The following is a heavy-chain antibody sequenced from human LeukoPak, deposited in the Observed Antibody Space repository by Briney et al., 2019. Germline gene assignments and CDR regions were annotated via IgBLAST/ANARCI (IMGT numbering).Heavy chain of an antibody. V-gene: IGHV1-18*01. D-gene: IGHD3-10*01. CDR3: ARVGGEWFGEFAFDY. CDR1: GYMFTSYG. Sequence: ASVKVSCKASGYMFTSYGISWVRQAPGQGLEWMGWISAYNGNTNYAQKVQGRVTMTTDTSTSTAYMELSSLRSEDTAVYYCARVGGEWFGEFAFDYWGQGTTVTVSS. J-gene: IGHJ4*03. CDR2: ISAYNGNT.